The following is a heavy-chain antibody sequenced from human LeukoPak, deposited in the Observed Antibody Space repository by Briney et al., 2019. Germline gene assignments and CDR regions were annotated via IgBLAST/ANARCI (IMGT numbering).Heavy chain of an antibody. V-gene: IGHV3-74*01. CDR3: ARTRVSYSYGYVLDY. CDR2: INSDGSST. J-gene: IGHJ4*02. Sequence: GGSLRLSCAASGFTFSSYWMHWVRQDPGKGLVWVSRINSDGSSTSYADSVKGRFTISRDNAKNSLYLQMNSLRAEDTAVYYCARTRVSYSYGYVLDYWGQGTLVTVSS. D-gene: IGHD5-18*01. CDR1: GFTFSSYW.